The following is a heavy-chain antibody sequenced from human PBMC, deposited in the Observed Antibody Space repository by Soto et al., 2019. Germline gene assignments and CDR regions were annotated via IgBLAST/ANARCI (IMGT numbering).Heavy chain of an antibody. CDR2: INHSGST. V-gene: IGHV4-34*01. Sequence: SETLSLTCAVYAGSFTRDYWSWIRQPPGKGLEWIGDINHSGSTHYNPSLKSRVSISVDTSKNQFSLKLSSVAAADTAVYFCVRGFLSWGQGTLVTVSS. CDR1: AGSFTRDY. J-gene: IGHJ1*01. CDR3: VRGFLS.